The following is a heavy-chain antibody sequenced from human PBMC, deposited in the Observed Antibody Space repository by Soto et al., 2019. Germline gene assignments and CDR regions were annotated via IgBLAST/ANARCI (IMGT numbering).Heavy chain of an antibody. J-gene: IGHJ5*02. D-gene: IGHD2-2*01. Sequence: QVQLQESGPGLVKPSQTLSLTCTVSGGSISSGGYYWSWIRQHPGKGLEWIGYIYYSGSTYYNPSLQGPVTVRVGKSKNPFSPKPSSVTSPGPAVYYFARVPGPRGQGTLVTVSS. CDR1: GGSISSGGYY. V-gene: IGHV4-31*01. CDR3: ARVPGP. CDR2: IYYSGST.